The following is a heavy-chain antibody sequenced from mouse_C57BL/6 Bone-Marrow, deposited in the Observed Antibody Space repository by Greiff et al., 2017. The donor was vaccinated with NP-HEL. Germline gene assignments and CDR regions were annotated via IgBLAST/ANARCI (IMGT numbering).Heavy chain of an antibody. D-gene: IGHD2-2*01. V-gene: IGHV5-9-1*02. CDR3: TREEVWLRPLSLYY. CDR2: ISSGGDYI. Sequence: EVKLVESGEGLVKPGGSLKLSCAASGFTFSSYAMSWVRQTPEKRLEWVAYISSGGDYIYYADTVKGRFTISRDNARNTLYLQMSSLKSSAPAMFYCTREEVWLRPLSLYYCGQGTSVTVSS. J-gene: IGHJ4*01. CDR1: GFTFSSYA.